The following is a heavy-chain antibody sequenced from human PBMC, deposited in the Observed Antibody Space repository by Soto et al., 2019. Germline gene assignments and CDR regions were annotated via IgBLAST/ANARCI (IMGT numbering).Heavy chain of an antibody. Sequence: GGSLRLSCAASGFTFSSYAMSWVRQAPGKGLEWVSAISGSGGSTYYADSVKGRFTISRDNSKNTLYLQMNSLRAEDTAVYYCASERVAARPHADYYYYYCMDVWGQGTTVTVSS. CDR1: GFTFSSYA. D-gene: IGHD6-6*01. J-gene: IGHJ6*02. V-gene: IGHV3-23*01. CDR2: ISGSGGST. CDR3: ASERVAARPHADYYYYYCMDV.